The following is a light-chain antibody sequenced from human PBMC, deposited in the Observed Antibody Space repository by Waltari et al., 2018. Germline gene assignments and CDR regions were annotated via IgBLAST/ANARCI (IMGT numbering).Light chain of an antibody. V-gene: IGLV1-44*01. CDR3: SVWDDSLSGPV. CDR1: SSNVGSNS. Sequence: QSVVTQPPSASGAPGQRVTISCSGSSSNVGSNSIKWYQQLPGTAPKVVMYDIDRGPYGVPDRFSGSRAGTTASLTISGLQSEDEADYYCSVWDDSLSGPVFGGGTKLTVL. J-gene: IGLJ2*01. CDR2: DID.